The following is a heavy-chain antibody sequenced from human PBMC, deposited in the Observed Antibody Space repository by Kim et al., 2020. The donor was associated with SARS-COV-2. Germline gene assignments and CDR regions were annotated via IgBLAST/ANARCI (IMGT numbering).Heavy chain of an antibody. V-gene: IGHV3-9*01. J-gene: IGHJ6*02. Sequence: AHAASVKGRFTISRDNAKNSLYLQINSLRPEDPALYYCAKAHDYYDGLDVWGQGTTVTVSS. CDR3: AKAHDYYDGLDV.